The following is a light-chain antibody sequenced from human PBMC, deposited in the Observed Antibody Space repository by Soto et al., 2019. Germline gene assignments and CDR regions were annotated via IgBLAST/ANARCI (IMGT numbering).Light chain of an antibody. J-gene: IGLJ2*01. CDR3: AAWDDSLNGVV. V-gene: IGLV1-44*01. Sequence: QSVLTQPPSASGTPGQRVTISCSGSSSNIGRNTVNWYQQLPGTAPKLLIYSNNQRPSGVPDRFSGSKSGTSASLAISGLQSEDETDYSCAAWDDSLNGVVFGGGTKLTVL. CDR1: SSNIGRNT. CDR2: SNN.